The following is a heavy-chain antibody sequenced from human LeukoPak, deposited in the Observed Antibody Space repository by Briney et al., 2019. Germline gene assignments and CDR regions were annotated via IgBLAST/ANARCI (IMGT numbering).Heavy chain of an antibody. CDR3: ASHSVATIRIDAFDI. J-gene: IGHJ3*02. V-gene: IGHV1-46*01. Sequence: ASATVSCKASGYTFTSYYMHWVRQAPGQGLEWMGIINPSGGSTSYAQKFQGRVTMTRDTSTSTVYMELSSLRSEDTAVYYCASHSVATIRIDAFDIWGQGTMVTVSS. CDR1: GYTFTSYY. D-gene: IGHD5-12*01. CDR2: INPSGGST.